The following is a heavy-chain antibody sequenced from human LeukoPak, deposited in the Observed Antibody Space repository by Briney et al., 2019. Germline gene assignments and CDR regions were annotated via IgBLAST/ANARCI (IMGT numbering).Heavy chain of an antibody. J-gene: IGHJ4*02. Sequence: ASVKVSCKASGYTFTGYYMHWVRQAPGQGLEWMGWINPNSGGTNYAQKFQGRVTMTRDTSISTAYMELSRLRSDDTAVYYCARDRATVTTWNRGFAYWGQGTLVTVSS. V-gene: IGHV1-2*02. CDR2: INPNSGGT. CDR3: ARDRATVTTWNRGFAY. D-gene: IGHD4-17*01. CDR1: GYTFTGYY.